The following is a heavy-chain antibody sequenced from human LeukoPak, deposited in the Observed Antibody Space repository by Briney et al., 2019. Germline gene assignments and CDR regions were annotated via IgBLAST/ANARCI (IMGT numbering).Heavy chain of an antibody. CDR3: ARDGEPSGSYAPYFDL. CDR1: GFILSTYS. CDR2: FSSGVNYN. V-gene: IGHV3-21*06. J-gene: IGHJ4*02. Sequence: GGSVSLLCEASGFILSTYSVKWARQAAGRGREWVSSFSSGVNYNHDADSVKGRSTISRDNAKNSLYLQMNSLRVEDTPVYYCARDGEPSGSYAPYFDLSGEGALVTVSS. D-gene: IGHD3-22*01.